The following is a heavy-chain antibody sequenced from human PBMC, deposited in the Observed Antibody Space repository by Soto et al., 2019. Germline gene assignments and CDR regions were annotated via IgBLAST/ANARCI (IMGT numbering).Heavy chain of an antibody. CDR3: ARDYYDSSGYSVPLDV. CDR1: GGSISSGGYS. V-gene: IGHV4-30-2*01. J-gene: IGHJ6*02. D-gene: IGHD3-22*01. Sequence: SETLSLTCAVSGGSISSGGYSWSWIRQPPGKGLEWIGYTYHSGSTYYNPSLKSRVTISVDRSKNQFSLKLSSVTAADTAVYYCARDYYDSSGYSVPLDVWGQGTTVTVSS. CDR2: TYHSGST.